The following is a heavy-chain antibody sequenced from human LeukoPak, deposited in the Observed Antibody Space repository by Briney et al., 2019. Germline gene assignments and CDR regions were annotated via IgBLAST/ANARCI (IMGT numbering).Heavy chain of an antibody. D-gene: IGHD4-17*01. Sequence: GGSLRLSCAASGFTFTSYAMNWVRQAPGKGLEWVSAISDSGSNTYYADSVEGRFSISRDNSKNTLYLHMNSLRAEDTAVYYCAKDGDPTVTTDFDYWGQGTLVTVSS. CDR2: ISDSGSNT. J-gene: IGHJ4*02. CDR3: AKDGDPTVTTDFDY. CDR1: GFTFTSYA. V-gene: IGHV3-23*01.